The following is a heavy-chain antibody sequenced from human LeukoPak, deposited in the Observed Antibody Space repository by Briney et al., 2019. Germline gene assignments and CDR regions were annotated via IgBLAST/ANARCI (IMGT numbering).Heavy chain of an antibody. V-gene: IGHV3-7*03. CDR2: INHNGNVN. D-gene: IGHD3-16*01. CDR1: GFSVGDKY. Sequence: PGGSLRLSCAPSGFSVGDKYMAWVRQAPGKGLEWVASINHNGNVNYYVDSVKGRFTISRDNAKNSLYLQMSNLRAEDTAVYFCARGGGLDVWGQGATVTVSS. CDR3: ARGGGLDV. J-gene: IGHJ6*02.